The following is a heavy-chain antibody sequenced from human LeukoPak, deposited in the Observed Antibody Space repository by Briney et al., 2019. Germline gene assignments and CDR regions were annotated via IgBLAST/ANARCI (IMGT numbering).Heavy chain of an antibody. D-gene: IGHD3-10*01. CDR3: TTGVLWFGESRKYYMDV. V-gene: IGHV3-23*01. CDR2: ISGSGGST. CDR1: GFTFSSYG. J-gene: IGHJ6*03. Sequence: PGGSLRLSCAASGFTFSSYGMSWVRQAPGKGLEWVSAISGSGGSTYYADSVKGRFTISRDNSKNTLYLQMNSLKTEDTAVYYCTTGVLWFGESRKYYMDVWGKGNTVTLSS.